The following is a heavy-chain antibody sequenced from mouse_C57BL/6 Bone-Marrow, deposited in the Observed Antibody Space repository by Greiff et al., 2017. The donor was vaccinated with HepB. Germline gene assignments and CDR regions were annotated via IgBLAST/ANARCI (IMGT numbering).Heavy chain of an antibody. CDR2: ISDGGSYT. Sequence: DVHLVESGGGLVKPGGSLKLSCAASGFTFSSYAMSWVRQTPEKRLEWVATISDGGSYTYYPDNVKGRFTISRDNAKNNLYLQMSHLKSEDTAMYYCARDGEVVGGDWGQGTTLTVSS. D-gene: IGHD1-1*01. CDR3: ARDGEVVGGD. V-gene: IGHV5-4*01. CDR1: GFTFSSYA. J-gene: IGHJ2*01.